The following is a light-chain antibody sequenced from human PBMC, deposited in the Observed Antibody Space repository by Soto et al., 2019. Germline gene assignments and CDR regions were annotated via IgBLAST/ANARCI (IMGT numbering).Light chain of an antibody. CDR1: QSVSSN. CDR3: QQYNNWPFIT. J-gene: IGKJ5*01. V-gene: IGKV3-15*01. Sequence: IVMTQSPATLSVSPGERATLSCRASQSVSSNLAWYQQKPGQAPRLLIYGASTRATGNPARFSGRGSGTEFTLTISSLQSEDFAAYYCQQYNNWPFITFGQGTRLEIK. CDR2: GAS.